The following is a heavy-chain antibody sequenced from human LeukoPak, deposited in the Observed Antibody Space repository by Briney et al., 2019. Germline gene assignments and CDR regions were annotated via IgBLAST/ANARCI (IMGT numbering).Heavy chain of an antibody. V-gene: IGHV4-34*01. Sequence: PSETLSLTCTVSGGSINNYYWSWIRQPPGKGLEWIGEINHSGSTNYNPSLKRRVTLSVDASKSQLSLKLSSVTAADTVVYYCARGRQWLGVFDNWGQGTLVTVSS. CDR2: INHSGST. J-gene: IGHJ4*02. D-gene: IGHD6-19*01. CDR3: ARGRQWLGVFDN. CDR1: GGSINNYY.